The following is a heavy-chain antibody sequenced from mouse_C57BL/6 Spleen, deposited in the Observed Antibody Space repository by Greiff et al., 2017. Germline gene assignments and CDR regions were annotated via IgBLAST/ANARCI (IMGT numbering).Heavy chain of an antibody. CDR2: IDPSDSYT. J-gene: IGHJ4*01. Sequence: QVQLKESGAELVKPGASVKLSCKASGYTFTSYWMQWVKQRPGQGLEWIGEIDPSDSYTNYNQKFKGKATLTVDTSSSTAYMQLSSLTSEDSAVYYCASDYYGSSYDYAMDYWGQGTSVTVSS. CDR3: ASDYYGSSYDYAMDY. V-gene: IGHV1-50*01. CDR1: GYTFTSYW. D-gene: IGHD1-1*01.